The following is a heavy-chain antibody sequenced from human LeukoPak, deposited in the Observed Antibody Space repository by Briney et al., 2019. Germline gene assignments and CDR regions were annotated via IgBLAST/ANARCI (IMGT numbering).Heavy chain of an antibody. Sequence: SETLSLTCTVSGGSISSYYWSWIRQPPGKGLEWIGYIYYSGSTNYNPSLKSRVTISVDTSKNQFSLKLSSVTAADTAVYYCARGRLSLPRYSSSEMDVWGQGTTVTVSS. CDR1: GGSISSYY. J-gene: IGHJ6*02. V-gene: IGHV4-59*01. CDR3: ARGRLSLPRYSSSEMDV. D-gene: IGHD6-6*01. CDR2: IYYSGST.